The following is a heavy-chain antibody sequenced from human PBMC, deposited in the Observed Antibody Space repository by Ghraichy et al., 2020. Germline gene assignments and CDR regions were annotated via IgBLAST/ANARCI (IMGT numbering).Heavy chain of an antibody. J-gene: IGHJ6*02. CDR2: ISGGGDST. Sequence: GGSLRLSCAASGFTFSTYVMSWVRQAPGKGLEWVSGISGGGDSTLHADSVKGRFTISRDNSKYMLYLQMNSMTAEDTAVYYCAKAVHYDFWSGYAYYAMDVWGQGTTVTVSS. CDR3: AKAVHYDFWSGYAYYAMDV. CDR1: GFTFSTYV. D-gene: IGHD3-3*01. V-gene: IGHV3-23*01.